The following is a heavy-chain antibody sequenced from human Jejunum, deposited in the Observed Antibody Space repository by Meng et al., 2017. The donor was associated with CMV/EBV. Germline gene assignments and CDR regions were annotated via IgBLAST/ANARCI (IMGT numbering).Heavy chain of an antibody. CDR3: ARTRLMRSYCDY. CDR1: GGSLSSDRYY. V-gene: IGHV4-39*07. J-gene: IGHJ4*02. CDR2: IYYDGDT. D-gene: IGHD1-26*01. Sequence: VSGGSLSSDRYYWGWIRQPPGKRLEWIGNIYYDGDTYYNPSFRSRVTTSVDMSKNQFSLMLSSVTAADTAVYYCARTRLMRSYCDYWGQGTLVTVSS.